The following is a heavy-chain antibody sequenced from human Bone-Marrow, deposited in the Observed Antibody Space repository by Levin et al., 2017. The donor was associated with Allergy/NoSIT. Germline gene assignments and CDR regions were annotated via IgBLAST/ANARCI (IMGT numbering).Heavy chain of an antibody. D-gene: IGHD3-22*01. CDR2: ISGSGGST. Sequence: GGSLRLSCAASGFTFSSYAMSWVRQAPGKGLEWVSAISGSGGSTYYADSVKGRFTISRDNSKNTLYLQMNSLRAEDTAVYYCAKDYYDSSGYYPDYWGQGTLVTVSS. CDR3: AKDYYDSSGYYPDY. J-gene: IGHJ4*02. V-gene: IGHV3-23*01. CDR1: GFTFSSYA.